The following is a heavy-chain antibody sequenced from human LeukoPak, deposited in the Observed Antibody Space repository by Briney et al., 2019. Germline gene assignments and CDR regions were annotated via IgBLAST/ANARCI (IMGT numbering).Heavy chain of an antibody. V-gene: IGHV3-30*04. CDR1: GFTFSSYA. D-gene: IGHD6-19*01. J-gene: IGHJ4*02. CDR3: ARDSGWSI. Sequence: PGRSLRLSCAASGFTFSSYAMHWVRQAPGKGLEWVAVISYDGSNKYYADSVKGRFTISRDNSKNTLYLQMNSLRAEDTAVYYCARDSGWSIWGQGTLVTVSS. CDR2: ISYDGSNK.